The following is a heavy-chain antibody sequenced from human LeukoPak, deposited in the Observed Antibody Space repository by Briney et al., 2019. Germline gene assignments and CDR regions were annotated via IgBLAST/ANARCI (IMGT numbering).Heavy chain of an antibody. V-gene: IGHV5-51*01. CDR2: IYPGDSDT. CDR3: ARQFRDSSGYYSYYFDY. J-gene: IGHJ4*02. Sequence: GESLEISCKGSGYSFTTYWIGWVRQMPGRGLEWMGIIYPGDSDTRYSPSFQGQVTISADKSISTAYPQWSSLKASDTAMYYCARQFRDSSGYYSYYFDYWGQGTLVTVSS. CDR1: GYSFTTYW. D-gene: IGHD3-22*01.